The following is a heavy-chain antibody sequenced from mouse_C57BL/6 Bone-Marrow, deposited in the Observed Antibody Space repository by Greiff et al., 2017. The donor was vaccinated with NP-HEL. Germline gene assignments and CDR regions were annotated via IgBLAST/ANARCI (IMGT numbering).Heavy chain of an antibody. Sequence: QVQLQQPGAELVRPGSSVKLSCKASGYTFTSYWMDWVKQRPGQGLEWIGNIYPSDSETHYNQKFKDKATLTVDKSSSTASMQLSSLTSEDSAVYYCAREGLIYYDYDVHVDYWGQGTTLTVSS. D-gene: IGHD2-4*01. CDR1: GYTFTSYW. CDR2: IYPSDSET. CDR3: AREGLIYYDYDVHVDY. J-gene: IGHJ2*01. V-gene: IGHV1-61*01.